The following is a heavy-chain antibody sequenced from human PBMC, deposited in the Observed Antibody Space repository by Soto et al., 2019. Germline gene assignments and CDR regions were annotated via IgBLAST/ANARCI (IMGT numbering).Heavy chain of an antibody. CDR2: FSIICCSL. CDR3: ARDRDFWSGYYGPLDY. D-gene: IGHD3-3*01. Sequence: GGSLRLSCAASGFTFSSYSMNWVRQAPGKGLEWVSYFSIICCSLFYADSVKGRFTISRDNAMHSLFLQMNSLRAEDTAFFYCARDRDFWSGYYGPLDYWGQGTLVTVSS. J-gene: IGHJ4*02. CDR1: GFTFSSYS. V-gene: IGHV3-48*01.